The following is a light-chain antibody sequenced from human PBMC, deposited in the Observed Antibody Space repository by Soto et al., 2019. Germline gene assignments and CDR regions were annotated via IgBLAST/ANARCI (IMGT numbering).Light chain of an antibody. V-gene: IGKV3-20*01. CDR3: GSDEWT. J-gene: IGKJ1*01. Sequence: EIVLTQSPATLSLSPGERATLSCRASQSIRSPFLAWYQQKPGQALRLFIHGASSRATGIPDRFSGSGSGTDFTLTISRVEPEDFAVYYCGSDEWTFGQGTKVE. CDR2: GAS. CDR1: QSIRSPF.